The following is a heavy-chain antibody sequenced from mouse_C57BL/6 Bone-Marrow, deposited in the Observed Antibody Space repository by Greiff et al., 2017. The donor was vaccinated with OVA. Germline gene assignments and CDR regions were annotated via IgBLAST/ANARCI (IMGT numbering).Heavy chain of an antibody. CDR1: GFTFSSYA. CDR3: ARGGYLY. CDR2: ISDGGSYT. V-gene: IGHV5-4*03. D-gene: IGHD5-1-1*01. Sequence: EVKLVESGGGLVQPGGSLQLSCAASGFTFSSYAMSWVRQTPEKRLEWVATISDGGSYTYYPDNVKGRFTISRHNAKNNLYLQMSHLKSEDTAMYYCARGGYLYWGQGTSGTVSS. J-gene: IGHJ4*01.